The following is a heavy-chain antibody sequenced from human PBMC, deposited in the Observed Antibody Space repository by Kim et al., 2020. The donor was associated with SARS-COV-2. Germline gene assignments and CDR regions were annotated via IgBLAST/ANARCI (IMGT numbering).Heavy chain of an antibody. CDR1: GFTFSSYG. J-gene: IGHJ6*02. CDR3: AKDLGYCSSTSCYWAPLLLDYYYYGMDV. CDR2: IWYDGSNK. V-gene: IGHV3-33*06. D-gene: IGHD2-2*01. Sequence: GGSLRLSCAASGFTFSSYGMHWVRQAPGKGLEWVAVIWYDGSNKYYADSVKGRFTISRDNSKNTLYLQMNSLRAEDTAVYYCAKDLGYCSSTSCYWAPLLLDYYYYGMDVWGQGTTVTVSS.